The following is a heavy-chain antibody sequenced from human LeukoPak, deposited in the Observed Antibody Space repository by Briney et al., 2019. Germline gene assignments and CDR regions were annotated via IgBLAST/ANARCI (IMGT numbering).Heavy chain of an antibody. CDR2: ISAYNGNT. CDR1: GYTFTSYD. J-gene: IGHJ3*02. CDR3: ARDRWGYSSGWLLLGDAFDI. V-gene: IGHV1-18*01. Sequence: ASVKVSCKTSGYTFTSYDINWVRQATGQGLEWMGWISAYNGNTNFAQKFQERVTMTTDTSTSTAYMELRSLRSDDTAVYYCARDRWGYSSGWLLLGDAFDIWGQGTMVTVSS. D-gene: IGHD6-19*01.